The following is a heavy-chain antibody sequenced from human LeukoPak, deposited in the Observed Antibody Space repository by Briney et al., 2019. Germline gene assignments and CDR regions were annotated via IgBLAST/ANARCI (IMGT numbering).Heavy chain of an antibody. V-gene: IGHV4-59*08. CDR2: IYYSGST. J-gene: IGHJ3*01. D-gene: IGHD1-1*01. CDR1: GGSISSYY. Sequence: ETLSLTCTVSGGSISSYYWTWIRQPPGEGLEWIGYIYYSGSTNYHPSLKSRLTISVDTSKNQFSLKLSSVTAADTAVYYCARHVATGATDAFDFWGRGTMVTVSS. CDR3: ARHVATGATDAFDF.